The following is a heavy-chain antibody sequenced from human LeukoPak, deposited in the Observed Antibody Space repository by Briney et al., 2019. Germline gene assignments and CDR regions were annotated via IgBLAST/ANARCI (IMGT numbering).Heavy chain of an antibody. V-gene: IGHV3-33*01. D-gene: IGHD4-23*01. CDR3: ARDRGTVVVFDY. CDR1: GFTFSSYG. CDR2: IWYDGSNK. Sequence: PGGSLRLSCAASGFTFSSYGMHWVRQAPGKGLEWVAVIWYDGSNKYYADSVKGRFTISRDNSKNTLYLQINSLRAEDTAVYYCARDRGTVVVFDYWGQGTLVTVSS. J-gene: IGHJ4*02.